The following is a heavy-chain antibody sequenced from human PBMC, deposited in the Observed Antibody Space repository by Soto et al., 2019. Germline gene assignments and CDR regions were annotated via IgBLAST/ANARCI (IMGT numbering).Heavy chain of an antibody. Sequence: GGSLRLSCAASGFTFCSYGLHWVRQAPGKGLEWVAVIWYDGSNKYYADSVKGRFTISRDNSKNTLYLQMNSLRAEDTAVYYCARDIHGCGKQQLVYYYYYYTDVWGKGTTVTVSS. CDR1: GFTFCSYG. CDR2: IWYDGSNK. V-gene: IGHV3-33*01. CDR3: ARDIHGCGKQQLVYYYYYYTDV. D-gene: IGHD6-13*01. J-gene: IGHJ6*03.